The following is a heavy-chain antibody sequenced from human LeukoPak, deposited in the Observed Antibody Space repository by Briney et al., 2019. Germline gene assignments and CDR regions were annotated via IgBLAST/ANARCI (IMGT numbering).Heavy chain of an antibody. Sequence: SVKVSCKASGGTFSSYAISWVRQAPGQGLEWMGGIIPIFGTANYAQKFQGRVTITADESTSTAYMELSSLRSEDTAVYYSARDRVSSGWHWFDPWGQGTRVTVSS. J-gene: IGHJ5*02. CDR2: IIPIFGTA. CDR1: GGTFSSYA. CDR3: ARDRVSSGWHWFDP. D-gene: IGHD6-19*01. V-gene: IGHV1-69*13.